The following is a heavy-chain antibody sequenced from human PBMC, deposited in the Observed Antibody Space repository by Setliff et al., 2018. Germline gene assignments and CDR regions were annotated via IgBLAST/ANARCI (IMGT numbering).Heavy chain of an antibody. V-gene: IGHV1-18*01. CDR3: ARFRVCTKTVCQRLSGDDC. J-gene: IGHJ4*02. D-gene: IGHD2-8*01. CDR1: GYTFVNYG. Sequence: ASVKVSCKASGYTFVNYGINWVRQAPGQGLEWVGWIKTFSFKANYAQKLQDRVTITTDTSTATVYMEPRGLRSDDTATYYCARFRVCTKTVCQRLSGDDCWGQGTLVTVSS. CDR2: IKTFSFKA.